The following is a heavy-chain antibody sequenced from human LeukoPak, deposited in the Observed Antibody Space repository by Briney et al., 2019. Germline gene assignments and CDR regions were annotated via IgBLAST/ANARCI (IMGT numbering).Heavy chain of an antibody. V-gene: IGHV3-20*04. CDR2: VNWNGGST. Sequence: GGSLRLSCAASGFSFDDYGMSWVRQAPGKGLEWVSDVNWNGGSTGYEDSVKGRFTISRDNAKNSLYLQMNSLRAEDTALYYCARDLTEFGGIAVGGLDYWGQGTLVTVSS. J-gene: IGHJ4*02. D-gene: IGHD6-13*01. CDR3: ARDLTEFGGIAVGGLDY. CDR1: GFSFDDYG.